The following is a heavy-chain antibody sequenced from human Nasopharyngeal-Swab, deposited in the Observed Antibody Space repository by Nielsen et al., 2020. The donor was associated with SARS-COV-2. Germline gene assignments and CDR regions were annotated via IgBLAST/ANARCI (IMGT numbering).Heavy chain of an antibody. CDR2: IRSKAYGGTT. Sequence: WIRQPPGKGLEWVGFIRSKAYGGTTEYAASVKGRFTISRDDSKSIAYLQMNSLKTEDTAVYYCTSNTYDDFWSGDGFDYWGQGTLVTVSS. V-gene: IGHV3-49*02. J-gene: IGHJ4*02. CDR3: TSNTYDDFWSGDGFDY. D-gene: IGHD3-3*01.